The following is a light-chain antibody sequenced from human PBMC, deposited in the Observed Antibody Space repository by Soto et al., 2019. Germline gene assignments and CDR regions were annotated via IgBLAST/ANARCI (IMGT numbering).Light chain of an antibody. CDR2: TAS. CDR3: QQYKSYPWT. V-gene: IGKV1-16*02. J-gene: IGKJ1*01. CDR1: QDINHY. Sequence: DIQMTQSPSSLSASVGDRVTITCRASQDINHYLAWFQQKPGRAPKSLLYTASSLQSGVPSNFSGSGYGTAFTLTISSLQPEDFATYYCQQYKSYPWTFGQGTKVEI.